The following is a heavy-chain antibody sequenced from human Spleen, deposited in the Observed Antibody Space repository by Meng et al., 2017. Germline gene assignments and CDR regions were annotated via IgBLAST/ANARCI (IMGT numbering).Heavy chain of an antibody. D-gene: IGHD2-2*01. Sequence: QLPLQESGSGLVKPSQTLFLTCPVYGGPISSGGYSWSWVRQPPGKALEWIEYVYQSGSSYYNPSLKSRVTISLDRSKNQFSPKLNSVTAADTAVYYCARAAPQPLSYASYYFDFWGQGTLVTVSS. CDR1: GGPISSGGYS. J-gene: IGHJ4*02. V-gene: IGHV4-30-2*01. CDR2: VYQSGSS. CDR3: ARAAPQPLSYASYYFDF.